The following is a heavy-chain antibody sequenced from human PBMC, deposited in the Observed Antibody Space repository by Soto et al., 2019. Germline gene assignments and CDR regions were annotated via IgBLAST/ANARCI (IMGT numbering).Heavy chain of an antibody. J-gene: IGHJ4*02. Sequence: QVQLQESGPGLVKPSETLSLTCTVSGGSISSYYWSWIRQPPGKGLEWIGYIYYSGSTNYNPSLRSRVTISVDTSKNQFSLKLSSVTAADTAVYYCARGVGQLGLLYYFDYWGQGTLVTVSS. CDR3: ARGVGQLGLLYYFDY. D-gene: IGHD6-6*01. V-gene: IGHV4-59*01. CDR2: IYYSGST. CDR1: GGSISSYY.